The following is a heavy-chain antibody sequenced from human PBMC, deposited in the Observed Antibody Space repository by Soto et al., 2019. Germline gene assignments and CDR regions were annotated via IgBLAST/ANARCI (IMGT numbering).Heavy chain of an antibody. V-gene: IGHV5-51*01. D-gene: IGHD2-8*01. J-gene: IGHJ5*02. CDR1: GYAFTSYW. CDR3: ARGYCTTSICDPWFDP. Sequence: PGESLKISCTGWGYAFTSYWIAWVRQMPGKGLEWMGIIYPGDSDTRYSPSFQGQVTISADKSITTAYLQWSSLKASDTAMYYCARGYCTTSICDPWFDPWGQGTLVTVPS. CDR2: IYPGDSDT.